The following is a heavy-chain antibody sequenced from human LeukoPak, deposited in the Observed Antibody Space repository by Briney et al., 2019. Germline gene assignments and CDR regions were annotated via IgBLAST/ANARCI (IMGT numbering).Heavy chain of an antibody. D-gene: IGHD6-19*01. J-gene: IGHJ4*02. CDR3: ARLEDSSGWYLFDY. Sequence: SQTLSLTCTVSGGSISSGGYYWSWIRQPPGKGLEWIGYIYHSGSTYYNPSLKSRVTISVDRSKNQFSLKLSSVTAADTAMYYCARLEDSSGWYLFDYWGQGTLVTVSS. CDR1: GGSISSGGYY. V-gene: IGHV4-30-2*01. CDR2: IYHSGST.